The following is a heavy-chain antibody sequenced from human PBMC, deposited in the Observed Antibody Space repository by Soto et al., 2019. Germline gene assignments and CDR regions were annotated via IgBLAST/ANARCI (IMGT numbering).Heavy chain of an antibody. CDR2: TYFYDGTS. D-gene: IGHD3-3*01. J-gene: IGHJ4*02. CDR1: GDSLGGYY. V-gene: IGHV4-59*08. CDR3: ARHLWSRGYYLVFDS. Sequence: QVQLRESGPGLVKPSETLSLTCTVSGDSLGGYYWSWIRQTPGKGLEWIGYTYFYDGTSKYKPSLKSRLSLSVGKCKSQFSLRLSSVTAADAAVYYCARHLWSRGYYLVFDSWGQGTLVTVSS.